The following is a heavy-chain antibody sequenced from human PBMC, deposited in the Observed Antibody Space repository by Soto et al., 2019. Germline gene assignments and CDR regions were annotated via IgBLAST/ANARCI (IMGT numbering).Heavy chain of an antibody. CDR2: IYYSGST. J-gene: IGHJ6*02. D-gene: IGHD3-10*01. V-gene: IGHV4-30-4*01. CDR3: ARDSGSYSYGMDV. CDR1: GGSISSGDYY. Sequence: LSLTCTVSGGSISSGDYYWSWIRQPPGKGLEWIGYIYYSGSTYYNPSLKSRVTISVDTSKNQFSLKLSSVTAADTAVYYCARDSGSYSYGMDVWGQGTTVTVSS.